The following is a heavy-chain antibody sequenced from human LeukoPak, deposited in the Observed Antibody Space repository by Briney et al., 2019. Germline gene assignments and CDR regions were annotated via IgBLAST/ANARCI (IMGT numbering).Heavy chain of an antibody. Sequence: ASVNVSCKTSGYTFTSYTVHWVRQAPGQRLEWMGWINAANGNTKYSQKFEGRLTITRDTSATTAYMELNSLRSEDTAVYYCARDSFGSSRPSDYWGQGTLVTVSS. CDR3: ARDSFGSSRPSDY. CDR2: INAANGNT. CDR1: GYTFTSYT. J-gene: IGHJ4*02. V-gene: IGHV1-3*01. D-gene: IGHD2-2*01.